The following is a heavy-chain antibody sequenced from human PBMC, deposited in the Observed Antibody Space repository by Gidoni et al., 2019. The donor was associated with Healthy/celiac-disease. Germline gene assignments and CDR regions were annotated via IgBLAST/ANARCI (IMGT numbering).Heavy chain of an antibody. D-gene: IGHD2-2*01. CDR3: ARHIKLTQYQLLLDGGDAFDI. Sequence: EVQLVQSGAEVKKPGESLKISCTGSGYSFTSYWIGWVRQMPGKGLEWMGIIYPGDSDTRYSPSFQGQVTISADKSISTAYLQWSSLKASDTAMYYCARHIKLTQYQLLLDGGDAFDIWGQGTMVTVSS. CDR2: IYPGDSDT. CDR1: GYSFTSYW. V-gene: IGHV5-51*01. J-gene: IGHJ3*02.